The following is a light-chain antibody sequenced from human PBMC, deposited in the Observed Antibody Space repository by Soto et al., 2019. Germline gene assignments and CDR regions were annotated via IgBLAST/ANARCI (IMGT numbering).Light chain of an antibody. CDR1: SSDVGGYNY. Sequence: QSALTQPASVSGSPGQSITISCTGTSSDVGGYNYVSWYQQHPGKAPKLMIYDVSNRPSGVSNRFSGSKSGNTASLTISGLQAVYEADYYCSSYTSISTYVFGTGTKVTV. V-gene: IGLV2-14*01. CDR2: DVS. J-gene: IGLJ1*01. CDR3: SSYTSISTYV.